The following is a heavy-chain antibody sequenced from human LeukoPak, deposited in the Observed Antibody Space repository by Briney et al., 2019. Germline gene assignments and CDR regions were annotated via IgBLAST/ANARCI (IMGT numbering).Heavy chain of an antibody. D-gene: IGHD4/OR15-4a*01. CDR2: IIPIFGTA. Sequence: SVKVSCKAPEGTLTSYAISWVRQAPGQGLEWMGRIIPIFGTANYAQKFLGRVTITADKSTSTVYMELSSLRSEDTAVYYCARSRPSGFIDYWDYWGQGTLVTVSS. CDR1: EGTLTSYA. CDR3: ARSRPSGFIDYWDY. J-gene: IGHJ4*02. V-gene: IGHV1-69*06.